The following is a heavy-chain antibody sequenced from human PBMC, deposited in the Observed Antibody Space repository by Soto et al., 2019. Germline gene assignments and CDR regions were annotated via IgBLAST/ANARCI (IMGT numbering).Heavy chain of an antibody. D-gene: IGHD3-22*01. J-gene: IGHJ4*02. CDR3: ARSGYYYDSSGYLRPFDY. Sequence: ASVKVSCKASGYTFTGYYMHWVRQAPGQGLELIGWINPNSGGTNYAQKFQGWVTMTRDTSISTAYMELSRLRSDDTAVYYFARSGYYYDSSGYLRPFDYWGQGTLVTVSS. CDR2: INPNSGGT. V-gene: IGHV1-2*04. CDR1: GYTFTGYY.